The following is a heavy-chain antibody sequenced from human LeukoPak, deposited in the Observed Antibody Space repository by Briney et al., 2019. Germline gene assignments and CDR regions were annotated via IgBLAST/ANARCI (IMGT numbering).Heavy chain of an antibody. V-gene: IGHV3-21*01. J-gene: IGHJ4*02. CDR1: GFIFSTNN. D-gene: IGHD4-11*01. CDR3: AKENPTVTTIHNGH. CDR2: ITSSSTYI. Sequence: GGSLRLSCAASGFIFSTNNMHWVRQAPGKGLEWVSSITSSSTYIYYADSVKGRFTISRDNAKNSLYLQMNSLRAEDTAVYYCAKENPTVTTIHNGHWGQGTLVTVSS.